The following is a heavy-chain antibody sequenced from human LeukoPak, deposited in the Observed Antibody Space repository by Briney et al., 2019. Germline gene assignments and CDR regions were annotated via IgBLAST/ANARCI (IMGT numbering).Heavy chain of an antibody. CDR2: IKQDGSEK. CDR1: GFTFSSHW. J-gene: IGHJ4*02. V-gene: IGHV3-7*01. CDR3: ARGGYSGYDLSFDY. D-gene: IGHD5-12*01. Sequence: PGGSLRLSCAASGFTFSSHWMSWVRQAPGKGLEWVANIKQDGSEKYYVDSVKGRFTISRDNAKNSLYLQMNSLRAEDTAVYYCARGGYSGYDLSFDYWGQGTLVTVSS.